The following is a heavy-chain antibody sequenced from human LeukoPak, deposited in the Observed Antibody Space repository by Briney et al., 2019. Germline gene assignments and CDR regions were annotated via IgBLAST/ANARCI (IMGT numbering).Heavy chain of an antibody. CDR3: ARRLRDGYNQIDFDY. J-gene: IGHJ4*02. Sequence: ASETLSLTCTVSGGSISSSSYYGGWSRQPPGKGLEWIGSIYYSGSIYYNPSLKSRVTISVDTSKNQSSLKLSSVTAADTASYYCARRLRDGYNQIDFDYWGQGTLVTVSS. CDR2: IYYSGSI. D-gene: IGHD5-24*01. V-gene: IGHV4-39*01. CDR1: GGSISSSSYY.